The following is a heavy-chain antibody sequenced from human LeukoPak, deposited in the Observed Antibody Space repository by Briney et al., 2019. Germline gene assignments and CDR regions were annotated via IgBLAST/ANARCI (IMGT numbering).Heavy chain of an antibody. J-gene: IGHJ4*02. V-gene: IGHV4-59*01. CDR2: IYSSTT. Sequence: PSETLSLTCTVSGGSISTFSWTWVRQSPGKGLEWIGSIYSSTTNFNPSFKSRVAMSVDTSKNQFSRRLNSVTTADSAVYYCARDTTVASGMQFWGQGTLVTVSS. CDR3: ARDTTVASGMQF. D-gene: IGHD4-23*01. CDR1: GGSISTFS.